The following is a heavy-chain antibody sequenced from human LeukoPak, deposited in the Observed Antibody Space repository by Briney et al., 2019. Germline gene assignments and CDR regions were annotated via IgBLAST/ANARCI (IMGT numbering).Heavy chain of an antibody. CDR2: IYTSGST. CDR1: GGSISSGSYC. J-gene: IGHJ5*02. CDR3: ARERTYCGGDCYGWFDP. V-gene: IGHV4-61*02. D-gene: IGHD2-21*02. Sequence: SETLSLTCTVSGGSISSGSYCWSWIRQPAGKGLEWIGRIYTSGSTNYNPSLKSRVTISVDTSKNQFSLKLSSVTAADTAVYYCARERTYCGGDCYGWFDPWGQGTLVTVSS.